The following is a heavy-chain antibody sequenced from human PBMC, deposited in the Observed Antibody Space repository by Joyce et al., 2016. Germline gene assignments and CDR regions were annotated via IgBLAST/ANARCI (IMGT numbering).Heavy chain of an antibody. V-gene: IGHV3-48*02. D-gene: IGHD1-7*01. CDR2: ISNTGSTI. J-gene: IGHJ4*02. CDR1: GLVFSNYN. CDR3: ASGLMTGTAY. Sequence: EVQLVESGGGMVQPGEYLRLSCAASGLVFSNYNMHWLRQTPGKGLEWVSFISNTGSTIYYQDSVRGRFTMSRDNAQNSLYLQMNSLRDEDTAVYYCASGLMTGTAYWGQGTLVTVSS.